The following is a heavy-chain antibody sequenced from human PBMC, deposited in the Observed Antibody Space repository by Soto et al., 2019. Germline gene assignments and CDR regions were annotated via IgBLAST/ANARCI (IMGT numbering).Heavy chain of an antibody. D-gene: IGHD2-21*02. CDR2: INAGNGNT. CDR3: ARSIVVVTALDD. CDR1: GYTFTSYA. V-gene: IGHV1-3*01. J-gene: IGHJ4*02. Sequence: ASVKVSCKASGYTFTSYAMHWVRQAPGQRLERMGWINAGNGNTKYSQKFQGRVTITRDTSASTAYMELSSLRSDDTAVYYCARSIVVVTALDDWGQGTLVTVSS.